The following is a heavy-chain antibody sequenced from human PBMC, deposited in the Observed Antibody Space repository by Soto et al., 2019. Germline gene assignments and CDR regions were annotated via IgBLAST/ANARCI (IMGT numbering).Heavy chain of an antibody. J-gene: IGHJ4*02. CDR2: ISYDGSNK. D-gene: IGHD3-22*01. V-gene: IGHV3-30*18. CDR1: GFTFSSYG. CDR3: AKDVDNSSGYYYVGLYYFDY. Sequence: QVQLVESGGGVVQPGRSLRLSCAASGFTFSSYGMHWVRQAPGKGLEWVAVISYDGSNKYYADSVKGRFTISRDNSKNTLYRQMNRLRAEDTAVYYCAKDVDNSSGYYYVGLYYFDYLCQGALVTVSS.